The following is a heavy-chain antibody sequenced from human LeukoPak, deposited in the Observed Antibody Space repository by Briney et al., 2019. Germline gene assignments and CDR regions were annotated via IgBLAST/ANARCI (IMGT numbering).Heavy chain of an antibody. V-gene: IGHV3-23*01. CDR2: ISRSGDYT. CDR3: AKDRDDSGDYAFDY. D-gene: IGHD4-17*01. CDR1: GFSFSGYV. J-gene: IGHJ4*02. Sequence: PGGSLRLSCAAFGFSFSGYVMSWVRQAPGKGLEWVSVISRSGDYTNYADSVKGRFTISRDNSKNTLSLQMSSLRAEDTAIYYCAKDRDDSGDYAFDYWGQGILVSVSS.